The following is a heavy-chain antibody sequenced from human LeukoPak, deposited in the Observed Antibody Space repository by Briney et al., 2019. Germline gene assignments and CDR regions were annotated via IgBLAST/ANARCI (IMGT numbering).Heavy chain of an antibody. CDR1: GYTFTSYG. D-gene: IGHD3-16*01. Sequence: ASVKVSCKASGYTFTSYGISWVRQAPGQGLEWMGWISAYNGNTNYAQKLQGRVTMTTDTSTSTAYMELRSLRSDDTAVYYCATRGGYDYVWGSYDSIYYYYGMDVWGQGTTVTVSS. J-gene: IGHJ6*02. CDR3: ATRGGYDYVWGSYDSIYYYYGMDV. V-gene: IGHV1-18*01. CDR2: ISAYNGNT.